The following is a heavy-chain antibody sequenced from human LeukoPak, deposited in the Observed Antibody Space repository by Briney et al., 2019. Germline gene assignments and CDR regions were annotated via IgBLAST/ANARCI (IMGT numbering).Heavy chain of an antibody. D-gene: IGHD3-9*01. CDR3: ARRVLPAYDILTGYYFDY. J-gene: IGHJ4*02. CDR1: GGSFSGYY. Sequence: PSETLSLTCAVYGGSFSGYYWSWIRQPPGKGLEWIGEINHSGSTNYNPSLKSRVTISVDTSKNQFSLKLSSVTAADTAVYYCARRVLPAYDILTGYYFDYWGQGTLVTVSS. CDR2: INHSGST. V-gene: IGHV4-34*01.